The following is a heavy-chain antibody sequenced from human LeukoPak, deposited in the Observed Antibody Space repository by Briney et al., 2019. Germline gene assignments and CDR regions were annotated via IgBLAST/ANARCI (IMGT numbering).Heavy chain of an antibody. V-gene: IGHV3-23*01. J-gene: IGHJ3*02. Sequence: GGSLRLSCTASVFAFSNYEMTWVRQAPGKGLDWVSNIGGSGANTYYADSVKGRFTISRDNSKNTLYLQMNSLRAEDTAVYYCAKGPRITMIVPHGAFDIWGQGTMVTVSS. D-gene: IGHD3-22*01. CDR2: IGGSGANT. CDR1: VFAFSNYE. CDR3: AKGPRITMIVPHGAFDI.